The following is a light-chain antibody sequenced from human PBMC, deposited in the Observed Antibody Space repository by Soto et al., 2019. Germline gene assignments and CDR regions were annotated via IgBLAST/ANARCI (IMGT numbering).Light chain of an antibody. J-gene: IGLJ1*01. CDR3: NSYTSSSTLYV. CDR1: SSDIGTYNY. CDR2: EVS. Sequence: QSALTQPASVSGSPGQSITISCTGTSSDIGTYNYVSWYQQHPGKAPKLMPYEVSNQPSGVSNRFFGSKSGNTASLTISGLQAEDEADYFCNSYTSSSTLYVFGTGTKLTVL. V-gene: IGLV2-14*01.